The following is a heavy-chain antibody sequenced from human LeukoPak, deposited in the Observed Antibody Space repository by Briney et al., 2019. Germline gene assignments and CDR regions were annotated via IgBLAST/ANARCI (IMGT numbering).Heavy chain of an antibody. J-gene: IGHJ4*02. CDR2: ISYDGSNK. Sequence: GRSLRLPCAASGFTFSSYGMHWVRQAPGKGLEWVAVISYDGSNKYYADSVKGRFTISRDNSMNTLYLQMNSLRAEDTAVYYCARSFVTYYFDYWGQGTLVTVSS. V-gene: IGHV3-30*03. D-gene: IGHD3-10*01. CDR1: GFTFSSYG. CDR3: ARSFVTYYFDY.